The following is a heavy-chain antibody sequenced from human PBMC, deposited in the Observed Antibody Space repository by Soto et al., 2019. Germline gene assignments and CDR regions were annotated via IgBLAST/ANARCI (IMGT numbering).Heavy chain of an antibody. Sequence: SEALSLTCTVSGGSISSGGYYWSWIRQHPGKGLEWIGYIYYSGSTYYNPSLKSRVTISVDTSKNQFSLKLSSVTAADTAVYYCARAPREKYYYDSSGYYYGPAFDYWGQGTLVTVSS. CDR3: ARAPREKYYYDSSGYYYGPAFDY. J-gene: IGHJ4*02. CDR2: IYYSGST. D-gene: IGHD3-22*01. CDR1: GGSISSGGYY. V-gene: IGHV4-31*03.